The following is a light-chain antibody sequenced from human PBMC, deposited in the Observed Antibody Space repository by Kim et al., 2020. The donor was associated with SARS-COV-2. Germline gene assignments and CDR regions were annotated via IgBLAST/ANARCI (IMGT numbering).Light chain of an antibody. CDR1: QSLVHSDGNTY. CDR3: MQATQFPPYT. Sequence: DIVMTQTPLSSPVTLGQPASISCRSNQSLVHSDGNTYLSWLQQRPGQPPRLLIYKISHRFFGVPDRFSGSGAETDFPLRISRVEAEDVGVYYCMQATQFPPYTFGQGTKLEI. CDR2: KIS. J-gene: IGKJ2*01. V-gene: IGKV2-24*01.